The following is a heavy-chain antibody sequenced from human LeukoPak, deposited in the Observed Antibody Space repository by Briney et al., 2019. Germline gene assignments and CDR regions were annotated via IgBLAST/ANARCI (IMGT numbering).Heavy chain of an antibody. Sequence: PSETLPLTCAVYGGSFSGYYWSWIRQPPGKGLEWIGEINHSGSTNYNPSLKSRVTISVDTSKNQFSLKLSSVTAADTAVYYCARGARYYDILTGYHYWGQGTLVTVSS. CDR1: GGSFSGYY. CDR3: ARGARYYDILTGYHY. D-gene: IGHD3-9*01. V-gene: IGHV4-34*01. J-gene: IGHJ4*02. CDR2: INHSGST.